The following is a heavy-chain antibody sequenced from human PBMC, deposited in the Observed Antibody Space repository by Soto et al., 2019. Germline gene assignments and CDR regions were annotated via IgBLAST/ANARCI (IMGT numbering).Heavy chain of an antibody. CDR2: ISSSSKNI. CDR3: ARGGGWYQGDY. D-gene: IGHD6-19*01. Sequence: EVQLVESGGGLVKSGGSLRLSCAASGFTFSIYSMNWVRQAPGKGLEWVSSISSSSKNIYYADSQKGRFTISRDNAKNSLYLQMSSLRDEDTAVYYWARGGGWYQGDYWGQGTLVTVSS. V-gene: IGHV3-21*01. J-gene: IGHJ4*02. CDR1: GFTFSIYS.